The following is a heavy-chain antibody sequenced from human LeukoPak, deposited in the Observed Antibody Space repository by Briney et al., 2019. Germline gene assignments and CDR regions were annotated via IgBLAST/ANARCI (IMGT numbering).Heavy chain of an antibody. Sequence: SETLSLTCAVYGGSFSGYHWSWIRQPPGKGLEWIGEINHSGSTNYNPSLKSRVTISVDTSKNQFSLKLSSVTAADTAVYYCARHQRQRITMVRGSRRFDPWGQGTLVTVSS. D-gene: IGHD3-10*01. CDR1: GGSFSGYH. CDR2: INHSGST. CDR3: ARHQRQRITMVRGSRRFDP. V-gene: IGHV4-34*01. J-gene: IGHJ5*02.